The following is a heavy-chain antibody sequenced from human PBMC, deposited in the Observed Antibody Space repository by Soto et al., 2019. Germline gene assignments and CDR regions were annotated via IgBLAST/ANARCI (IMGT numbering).Heavy chain of an antibody. V-gene: IGHV4-31*03. Sequence: QVQLQESGPGLVKPSQTLSLTCSVSGDSISRIDYYWTWIRQHPVKGLEWIGNIYFRGNTYYSPSLESRLTISVDTSKNQFSLKLTSVTAADTAVSYCAREGGSYDSGGYLIRGAFDIWGQGTMVTVSS. J-gene: IGHJ3*02. D-gene: IGHD3-22*01. CDR2: IYFRGNT. CDR1: GDSISRIDYY. CDR3: AREGGSYDSGGYLIRGAFDI.